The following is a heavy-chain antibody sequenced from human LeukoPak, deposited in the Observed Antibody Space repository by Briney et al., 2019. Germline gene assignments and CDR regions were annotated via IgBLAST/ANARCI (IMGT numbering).Heavy chain of an antibody. CDR1: GYSFTNYW. J-gene: IGHJ3*02. D-gene: IGHD1-26*01. CDR2: IYPGGSDT. V-gene: IGHV5-51*01. CDR3: ARSIPGAEVAFDI. Sequence: GESLKISCKGSGYSFTNYWIAWVRQMPGKGLECMGIIYPGGSDTRYSPSFQGQVTISADKSISTAYLQWSSLKASDTAMYYCARSIPGAEVAFDIWGQGTMVTVSS.